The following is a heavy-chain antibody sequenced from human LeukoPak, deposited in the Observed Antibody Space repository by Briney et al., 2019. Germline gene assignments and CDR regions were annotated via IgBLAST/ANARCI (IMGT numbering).Heavy chain of an antibody. CDR1: GFTFSSYG. CDR3: AREYDYVWGSYRYINYYFDY. V-gene: IGHV3-33*08. CDR2: IWYDGGNK. Sequence: GGSLRLSCAASGFTFSSYGMHWVRQAPGKGLEWVAVIWYDGGNKYFADSVKGRFTISRDNSKNTLYLQMNSLRAEDTAVYYCAREYDYVWGSYRYINYYFDYWGQGTLVTVSS. D-gene: IGHD3-16*02. J-gene: IGHJ4*02.